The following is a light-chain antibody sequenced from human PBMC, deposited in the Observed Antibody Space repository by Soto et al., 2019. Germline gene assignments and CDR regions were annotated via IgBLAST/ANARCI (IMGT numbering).Light chain of an antibody. CDR1: QSISTY. V-gene: IGKV3-11*01. CDR3: QQRINWPLT. CDR2: DAV. J-gene: IGKJ4*01. Sequence: PGERAILSCRASQSISTYLAWYQQKPGQAPRLLIYDAVNRATGIPARFSGSGSGTDFTLIIGSLEPEDFAVYYCQQRINWPLTVGGGTRVEIK.